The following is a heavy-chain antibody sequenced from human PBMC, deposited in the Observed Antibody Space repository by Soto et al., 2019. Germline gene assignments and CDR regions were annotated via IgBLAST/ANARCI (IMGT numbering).Heavy chain of an antibody. Sequence: HPGGSLRLSCAASRFTFFGYAMSWVRQAPGKGLEWVAGITGDGIHTVYTESVKGRFTVSRDKTKNTLDLQMNSLRAEDTAVYHCARVAPEYSSTPRRFDFWGQGTLVTVSS. V-gene: IGHV3-23*01. CDR3: ARVAPEYSSTPRRFDF. J-gene: IGHJ4*02. CDR1: RFTFFGYA. CDR2: ITGDGIHT. D-gene: IGHD6-13*01.